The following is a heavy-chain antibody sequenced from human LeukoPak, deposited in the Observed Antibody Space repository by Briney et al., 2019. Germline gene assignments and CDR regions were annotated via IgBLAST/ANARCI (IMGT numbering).Heavy chain of an antibody. V-gene: IGHV5-51*01. J-gene: IGHJ3*02. D-gene: IGHD6-13*01. Sequence: GESLKISCKGSGYSFTSYWIGWVRQMPGKGLEWMGIIYPGDSDTRCSPSFQGQVTISADKSISTAYLQWSSLKASDTAMYYCARQALIAAHAFDIWGQGTMVTVSS. CDR2: IYPGDSDT. CDR1: GYSFTSYW. CDR3: ARQALIAAHAFDI.